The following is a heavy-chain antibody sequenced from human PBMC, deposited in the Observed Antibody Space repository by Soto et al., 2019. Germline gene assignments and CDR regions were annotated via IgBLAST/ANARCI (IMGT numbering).Heavy chain of an antibody. V-gene: IGHV3-11*01. CDR1: GGTCDDYY. J-gene: IGHJ6*04. CDR3: ARWHYPVRSPGLDV. D-gene: IGHD3-3*01. CDR2: VSGSGSSV. Sequence: GGSLRLCCAASGGTCDDYYCAWIRRAPGKGLEWVSYVSGSGSSVFYTDSLKGRFTMSRDNAKRSVYLQMNSLTVEDTAVYYCARWHYPVRSPGLDVWGKGTTLTVSS.